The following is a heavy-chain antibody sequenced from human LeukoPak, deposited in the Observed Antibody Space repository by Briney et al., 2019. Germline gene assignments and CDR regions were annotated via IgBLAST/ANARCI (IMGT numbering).Heavy chain of an antibody. CDR1: GFTFSIYW. Sequence: GGSLRLSCAASGFTFSIYWMSWVRQAPGKGLEWVANIKQDGSEKYYVDSVKGRFTISRDNAKNSLYLQMNSLRAEDTAVYYCVRDLYVGGSYQDWGQGTLVTVSS. CDR2: IKQDGSEK. J-gene: IGHJ4*02. V-gene: IGHV3-7*01. CDR3: VRDLYVGGSYQD. D-gene: IGHD3-16*02.